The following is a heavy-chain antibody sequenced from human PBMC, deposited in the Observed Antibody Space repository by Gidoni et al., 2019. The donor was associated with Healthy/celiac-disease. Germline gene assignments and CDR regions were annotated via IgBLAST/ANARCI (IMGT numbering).Heavy chain of an antibody. CDR2: ISSSSSYI. Sequence: EVQLVESGGGLVKPGGSLRLPCAASGFTFSSYRMNWVRRAPGKGLEWDYTISSSSSYIYYANSVKGRFTTSRDKAKNSLYLQMNSLRAEDTAVYYCARDQVVATIGGECDYWGQGTLVTVSS. CDR1: GFTFSSYR. J-gene: IGHJ4*02. CDR3: ARDQVVATIGGECDY. V-gene: IGHV3-21*01. D-gene: IGHD5-12*01.